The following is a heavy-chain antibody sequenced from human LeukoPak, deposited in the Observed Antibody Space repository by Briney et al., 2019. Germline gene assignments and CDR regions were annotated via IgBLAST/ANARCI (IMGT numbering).Heavy chain of an antibody. Sequence: ASVTVSFKASGGTFSSYAISWVRQAPGQGLEWMGRIIPILGIANYAQKFQGRVTITADKSTSTAYMELSSLRSEDTAVYYCARDPSYRNYYYYGMDVWGQGTTVTVSS. D-gene: IGHD3-16*02. J-gene: IGHJ6*02. CDR2: IIPILGIA. V-gene: IGHV1-69*04. CDR1: GGTFSSYA. CDR3: ARDPSYRNYYYYGMDV.